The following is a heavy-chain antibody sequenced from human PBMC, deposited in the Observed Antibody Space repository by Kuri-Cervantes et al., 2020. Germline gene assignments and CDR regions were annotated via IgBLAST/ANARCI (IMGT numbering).Heavy chain of an antibody. CDR3: AREGNYYGSGSYQRPFDY. Sequence: GESLKIFCAASGFTFSSYSMNWVRQAPGKGLERVSYISSSSSTIYYADSVKGRFTISRDNAKNSLYLQMNSLRDEDTAVYYCAREGNYYGSGSYQRPFDYWGQGTLVTVSS. J-gene: IGHJ4*02. V-gene: IGHV3-48*02. D-gene: IGHD3-10*01. CDR1: GFTFSSYS. CDR2: ISSSSSTI.